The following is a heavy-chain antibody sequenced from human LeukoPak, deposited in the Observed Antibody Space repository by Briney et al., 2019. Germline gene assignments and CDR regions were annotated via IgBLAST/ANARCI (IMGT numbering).Heavy chain of an antibody. Sequence: ASVKVSCKASGYTFTSYDINWVRQATGQGLEWMGWMNPNSGSTGYAQKFQGRVTMTRNTSISTAYMELSSLRSEDTAVYYCARGLRGSSGYWYWGQGTLVTVSS. J-gene: IGHJ4*02. D-gene: IGHD3-22*01. CDR2: MNPNSGST. CDR3: ARGLRGSSGYWY. CDR1: GYTFTSYD. V-gene: IGHV1-8*01.